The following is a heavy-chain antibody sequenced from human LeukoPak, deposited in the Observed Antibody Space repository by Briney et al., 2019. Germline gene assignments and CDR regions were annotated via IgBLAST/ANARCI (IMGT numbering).Heavy chain of an antibody. Sequence: PGGSLRLSCAASGVSFSSYAMSWVRQAPGKGLEWVSAIRRSGGSTYYADSVKGRFTISRDNSKNTLYLQMNSLRAEDTAVYYCAKDLAFGTTYYFDYWGQGTLVTVSS. D-gene: IGHD1-7*01. J-gene: IGHJ4*02. CDR2: IRRSGGST. V-gene: IGHV3-23*01. CDR1: GVSFSSYA. CDR3: AKDLAFGTTYYFDY.